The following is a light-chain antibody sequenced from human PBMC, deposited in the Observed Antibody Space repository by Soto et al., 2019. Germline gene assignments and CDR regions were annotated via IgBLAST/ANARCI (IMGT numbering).Light chain of an antibody. V-gene: IGLV2-23*01. J-gene: IGLJ1*01. CDR1: SSDVGRYNI. CDR3: CSYAGSSTYV. Sequence: QSALPQPAAVSGSPGQSITISCTGTSSDVGRYNIVSWYQQPPGKAPKPMIYEGSKRPSGVSNRFSGSKSGNTASLTISGLKAEDEADYYCCSYAGSSTYVFGTGTKVTVL. CDR2: EGS.